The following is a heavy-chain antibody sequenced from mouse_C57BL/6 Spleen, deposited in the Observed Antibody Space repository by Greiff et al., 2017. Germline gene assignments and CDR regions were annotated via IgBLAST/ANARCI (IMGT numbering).Heavy chain of an antibody. CDR1: GYTFTSYW. CDR2: IDPSDSET. Sequence: VQLQQPGAELVRPGSSVKLSCKASGYTFTSYWMHWVKQRPIQGLEWIGNIDPSDSETHYNQKFKDKATLTVDKSSSTAYMQLSSLTSEDSAVXYCARSEDGYYVPMDYWGQGTSVTVSS. D-gene: IGHD2-3*01. J-gene: IGHJ4*01. V-gene: IGHV1-52*01. CDR3: ARSEDGYYVPMDY.